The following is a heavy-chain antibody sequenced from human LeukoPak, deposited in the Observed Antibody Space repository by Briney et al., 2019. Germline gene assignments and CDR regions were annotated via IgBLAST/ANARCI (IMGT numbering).Heavy chain of an antibody. V-gene: IGHV4-34*01. CDR2: INHSGST. D-gene: IGHD1-26*01. J-gene: IGHJ4*02. Sequence: SEALSLTCAVCGGSFSGYYWSWIRQPPGKGMEWIGEINHSGSTNYNPSLKSRVTISVDTSRNQFSLKLSSVTAADTAVYYCARGRRTPKWELLRPFDYWGQGTLVTVSS. CDR3: ARGRRTPKWELLRPFDY. CDR1: GGSFSGYY.